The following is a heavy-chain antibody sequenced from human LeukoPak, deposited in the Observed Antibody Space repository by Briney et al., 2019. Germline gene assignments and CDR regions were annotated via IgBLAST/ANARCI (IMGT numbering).Heavy chain of an antibody. CDR1: GFTFSSYW. CDR2: IDTDGSST. J-gene: IGHJ3*02. D-gene: IGHD3-3*01. CDR3: ARGLTIFGVVNDGLDI. V-gene: IGHV3-74*01. Sequence: GGSLRLSCAASGFTFSSYWMNWVRQAPGKGLVWVSRIDTDGSSTTYADSVKGRFTISRDNAKNMLYLQMNTLRAEDTAVHYCARGLTIFGVVNDGLDIWGQGTKVTVSS.